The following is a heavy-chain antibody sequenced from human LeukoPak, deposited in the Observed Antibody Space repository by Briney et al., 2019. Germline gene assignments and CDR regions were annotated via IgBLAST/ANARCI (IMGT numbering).Heavy chain of an antibody. D-gene: IGHD3-10*01. Sequence: ASVKVSCKASGYTFTCYYIHWVGQAPGQGLECRGWINPNSGGTNYAQKFQGRVTMTRDTSISTAYMELSRLRSDDTAVYYCARGGSGSYFSWLDPWGQGTLVTVSS. J-gene: IGHJ5*02. CDR3: ARGGSGSYFSWLDP. CDR1: GYTFTCYY. CDR2: INPNSGGT. V-gene: IGHV1-2*02.